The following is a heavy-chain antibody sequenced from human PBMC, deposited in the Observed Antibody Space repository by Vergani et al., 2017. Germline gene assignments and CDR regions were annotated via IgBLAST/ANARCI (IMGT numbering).Heavy chain of an antibody. CDR2: ISGSGGST. CDR1: GFTFNHYA. V-gene: IGHV3-23*01. CDR3: AKANPRNSGYDYLYYYHAMDV. Sequence: EVSLMESGGDLVQPGGSLRLSCAASGFTFNHYAMNWVRQAPGKGLEWVSGISGSGGSTYYAGSVKGRFTISRDSSKNTLYLQMNSLSAGDTAVYYCAKANPRNSGYDYLYYYHAMDVWGQGTTVTVSS. D-gene: IGHD5-12*01. J-gene: IGHJ6*02.